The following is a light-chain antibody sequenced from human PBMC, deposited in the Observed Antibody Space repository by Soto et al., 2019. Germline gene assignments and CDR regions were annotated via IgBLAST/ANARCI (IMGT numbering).Light chain of an antibody. J-gene: IGKJ5*01. Sequence: IQMTQSPSSLSASVGDRVVITCRASESITHYLNWYQQKPGKAPILLIYDATTLHDGVPSRFTGSGFGADFSLTISSLQHEDFASYFCQQRYNTPITFGQGTRLEIK. CDR1: ESITHY. CDR2: DAT. V-gene: IGKV1-39*01. CDR3: QQRYNTPIT.